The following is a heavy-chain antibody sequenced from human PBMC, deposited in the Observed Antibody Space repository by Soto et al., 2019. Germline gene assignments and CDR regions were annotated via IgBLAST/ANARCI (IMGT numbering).Heavy chain of an antibody. CDR2: INHSGST. Sequence: SETLSLTCAVYGGSFSGYYWSWIRQPPGKGLEWIGEINHSGSTNYNPSLKSRVTISVDTFKNQFSLKLSSVTAADTAVYYCAVTTRYYYYYMDVWGKGTTVTVSS. CDR3: AVTTRYYYYYMDV. J-gene: IGHJ6*03. CDR1: GGSFSGYY. V-gene: IGHV4-34*01. D-gene: IGHD4-17*01.